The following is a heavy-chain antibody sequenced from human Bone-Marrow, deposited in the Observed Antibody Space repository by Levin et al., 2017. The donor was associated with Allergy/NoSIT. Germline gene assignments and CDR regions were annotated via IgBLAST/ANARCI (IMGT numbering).Heavy chain of an antibody. CDR3: ARVIASGIDT. Sequence: LSQTLSLTCGVSGGSISSGGYSWSWIRQPPGKGLEWIAYIYQSGTTYYNPSLKSRVTMSVDMSKNQFSLKLSSVTAADTAVYYCARVIASGIDTWGQGTLVTVSS. V-gene: IGHV4-30-2*01. CDR1: GGSISSGGYS. D-gene: IGHD3-10*01. J-gene: IGHJ5*02. CDR2: IYQSGTT.